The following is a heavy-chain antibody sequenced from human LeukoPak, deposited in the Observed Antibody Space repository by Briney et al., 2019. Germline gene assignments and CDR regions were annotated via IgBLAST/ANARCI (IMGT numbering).Heavy chain of an antibody. J-gene: IGHJ4*02. CDR1: GYTFTSYS. Sequence: ASVKVSCKASGYTFTSYSIIWVRQAPGQPLEWMGWISAYNGNTNYAQKLQGRVTMTTDTSTSTAYMELRNLRSDDTAVYYCARDRLGYYDSSSYYYYFDYWGQGTLVTVSS. CDR3: ARDRLGYYDSSSYYYYFDY. V-gene: IGHV1-18*01. CDR2: ISAYNGNT. D-gene: IGHD3-22*01.